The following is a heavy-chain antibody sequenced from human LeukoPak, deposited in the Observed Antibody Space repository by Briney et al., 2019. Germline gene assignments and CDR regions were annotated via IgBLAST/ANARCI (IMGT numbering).Heavy chain of an antibody. CDR2: ISWDGGST. V-gene: IGHV3-43*01. CDR1: GFTFDDYT. J-gene: IGHJ4*02. Sequence: PGGSLRLSCAASGFTFDDYTMHWVRQAPGKGLEWVSLISWDGGSTYYADSVKGRFTISRDNSKNSLYLQMNSLRSEDTALYYCAKDIYGRVISAAGPSPDYWGQGTRVTVSS. D-gene: IGHD6-13*01. CDR3: AKDIYGRVISAAGPSPDY.